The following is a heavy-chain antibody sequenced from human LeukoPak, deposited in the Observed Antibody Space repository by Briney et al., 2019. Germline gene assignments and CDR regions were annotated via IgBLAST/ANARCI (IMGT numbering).Heavy chain of an antibody. CDR3: ARDNLETFDY. J-gene: IGHJ4*02. CDR1: GFTFSSYE. D-gene: IGHD1-1*01. Sequence: GGSLRLSCAASGFTFSSYETNWVRQAPGKGLEWVSYISSSGSTIYYADSVKGRFAISRDNAKNSLYLQMNSLRAEDTAVYYCARDNLETFDYWGQGTLVTVSS. CDR2: ISSSGSTI. V-gene: IGHV3-48*03.